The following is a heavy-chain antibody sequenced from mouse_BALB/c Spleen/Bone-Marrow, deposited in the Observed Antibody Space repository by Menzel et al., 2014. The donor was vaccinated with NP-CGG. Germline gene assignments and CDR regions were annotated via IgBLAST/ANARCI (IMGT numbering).Heavy chain of an antibody. V-gene: IGHV5-9-2*01. CDR1: GFTFNSYG. Sequence: EVMLVESGGGLVKSGGSLKLSCAASGFTFNSYGMSWVRQTPEKRLEWVATISGGGSYTFYPDSVKGRFTISRDNAKNNLYLQLSIRRSEDTALYYCARHAYYDQTEVSFVYWGQGTLVTVSA. J-gene: IGHJ3*01. CDR3: ARHAYYDQTEVSFVY. CDR2: ISGGGSYT. D-gene: IGHD2-4*01.